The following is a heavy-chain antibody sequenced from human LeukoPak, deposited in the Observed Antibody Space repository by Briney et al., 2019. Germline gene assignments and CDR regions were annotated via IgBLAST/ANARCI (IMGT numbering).Heavy chain of an antibody. Sequence: GGSLRLSCAASGFTFSSYAMSWVRQAPRKGLEWVSAISGSGGSTYYADSVKGRFTISRDNSKNTLYLQMNSLRAEDTAVYYCAKGGKSYYNSSGYYSNFDYWGQGTLVTVSS. J-gene: IGHJ4*02. CDR3: AKGGKSYYNSSGYYSNFDY. V-gene: IGHV3-23*01. D-gene: IGHD3-22*01. CDR2: ISGSGGST. CDR1: GFTFSSYA.